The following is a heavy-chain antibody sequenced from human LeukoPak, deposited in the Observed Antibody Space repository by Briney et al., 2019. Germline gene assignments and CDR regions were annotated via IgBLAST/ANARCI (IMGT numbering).Heavy chain of an antibody. V-gene: IGHV4-59*08. D-gene: IGHD4-17*01. CDR3: ARHEDGDYGGYYYGMDV. CDR1: GGSISSYY. J-gene: IGHJ6*02. Sequence: SETLSLTCTVSGGSISSYYWSWIRQPPGKGLEWIGYIYYSGSTNYNPSLKSRVTISVDTSKNQFSLKLSSVTAADTAVYYCARHEDGDYGGYYYGMDVWGQGITVTVSS. CDR2: IYYSGST.